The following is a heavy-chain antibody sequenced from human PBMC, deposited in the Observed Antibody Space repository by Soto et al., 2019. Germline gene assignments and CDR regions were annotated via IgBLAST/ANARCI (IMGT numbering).Heavy chain of an antibody. CDR3: AKPIVAAGYYGMDV. J-gene: IGHJ6*02. CDR2: ISFDGIKK. CDR1: GFTFRSYD. Sequence: GGSLRLSCAASGFTFRSYDMHWVRQAPGKGLEWMGVISFDGIKKYYADSVKGRFTISRDSSKNKLYLQMNSLRPEDTAVYYCAKPIVAAGYYGMDVWGHGTTVTVSS. D-gene: IGHD6-13*01. V-gene: IGHV3-30*18.